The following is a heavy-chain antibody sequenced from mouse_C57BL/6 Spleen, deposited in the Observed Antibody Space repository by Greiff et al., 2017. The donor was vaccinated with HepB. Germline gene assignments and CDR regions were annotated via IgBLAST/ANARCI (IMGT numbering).Heavy chain of an antibody. CDR3: ARGDYGSSNY. CDR1: GYTFTSHW. V-gene: IGHV1-64*01. CDR2: IHPNSGST. D-gene: IGHD1-1*01. J-gene: IGHJ2*01. Sequence: QVQLQQPGAELVKPGSSVKLSCKASGYTFTSHWMHWVKQRPGQGLEWIGMIHPNSGSTNYNEKFKSKATLTVDKSSSTAYMQLSSLTSEDSAVYYCARGDYGSSNYWGQGTTLTVSS.